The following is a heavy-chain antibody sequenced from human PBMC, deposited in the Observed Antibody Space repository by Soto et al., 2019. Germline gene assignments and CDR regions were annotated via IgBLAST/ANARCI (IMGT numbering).Heavy chain of an antibody. V-gene: IGHV3-21*01. CDR1: GFTFSSYS. CDR2: ISSSSSYI. D-gene: IGHD2-2*01. J-gene: IGHJ6*02. Sequence: PGGSLRLSCAASGFTFSSYSMNWVRQAPGKGLEWVSSISSSSSYIYYADSVKGRFTISRDNAKNSLYLQMNSLRAEDTAVYYCARDPEAIVVVPADVWGQGTTVTVSS. CDR3: ARDPEAIVVVPADV.